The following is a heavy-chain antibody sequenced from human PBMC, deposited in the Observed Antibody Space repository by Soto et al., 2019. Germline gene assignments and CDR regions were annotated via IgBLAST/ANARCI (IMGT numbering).Heavy chain of an antibody. D-gene: IGHD6-19*01. J-gene: IGHJ6*01. Sequence: PWGALRVSCASSGFSFSEYSMAWVRQAPGKGLHWVSPISGDTATTHYADSVKGRFTISRDNSRDTLYLQINSLRVEDTAIYYCAKPLQQWLLQGSGVDVWGQGTTVTVSS. V-gene: IGHV3-23*01. CDR3: AKPLQQWLLQGSGVDV. CDR2: ISGDTATT. CDR1: GFSFSEYS.